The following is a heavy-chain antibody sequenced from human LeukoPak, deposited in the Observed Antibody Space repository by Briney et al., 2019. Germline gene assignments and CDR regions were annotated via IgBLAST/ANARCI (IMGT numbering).Heavy chain of an antibody. J-gene: IGHJ4*02. V-gene: IGHV3-74*01. Sequence: QPGGSLLLSCGASGFIFSSDWMHWVRQPPGKGLEWVSRIDTDGRGTSYAGSVEGRFTISRDNAKNTVYLQMNSLRVEDTAVYYCARHYSSGWSKGYSFDSWGQGTLVTVSS. CDR3: ARHYSSGWSKGYSFDS. CDR2: IDTDGRGT. CDR1: GFIFSSDW. D-gene: IGHD6-19*01.